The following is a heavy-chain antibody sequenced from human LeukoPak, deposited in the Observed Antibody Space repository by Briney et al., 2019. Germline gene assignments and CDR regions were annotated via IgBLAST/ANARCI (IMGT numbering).Heavy chain of an antibody. Sequence: GGSLRLSCAASGFTFSSYAMHWVRQAPGKGLEYVSAISSNGGSTYYANSVKGRFTISRDNSKNTLYLQMGSLRAEDMAVYYCAGGAFDIWGQGTMVTVSS. D-gene: IGHD3-16*01. V-gene: IGHV3-64*01. J-gene: IGHJ3*02. CDR2: ISSNGGST. CDR3: AGGAFDI. CDR1: GFTFSSYA.